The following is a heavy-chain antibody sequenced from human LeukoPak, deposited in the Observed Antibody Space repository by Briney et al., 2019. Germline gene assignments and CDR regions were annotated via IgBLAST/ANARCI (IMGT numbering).Heavy chain of an antibody. CDR3: TRVSGPWYVYYGMDV. D-gene: IGHD6-13*01. Sequence: GGPLRLSWEASGLTLKTYPLHGAGRAPGKGLEGGAVISYDGSNEYYADSVKGRFTISRDNSKNTLYLQMNSLRAEDTAVYYCTRVSGPWYVYYGMDVWGQGTTVTVSS. V-gene: IGHV3-30*04. CDR1: GLTLKTYP. CDR2: ISYDGSNE. J-gene: IGHJ6*02.